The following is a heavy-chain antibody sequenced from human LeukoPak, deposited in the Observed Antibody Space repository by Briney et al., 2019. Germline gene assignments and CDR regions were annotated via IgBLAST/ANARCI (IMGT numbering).Heavy chain of an antibody. CDR1: GGSFSGYY. CDR2: IYYSGST. Sequence: SETLSLTCAVYGGSFSGYYWSWIRQPPGKVLEWIGYIYYSGSTNYNPSLKSRVTISVDTSKNQFSLKLSSVTAADTAVYYCAGAPVMVRGAGPYYYMDVWGKGTTVTISS. D-gene: IGHD3-10*01. V-gene: IGHV4-59*01. J-gene: IGHJ6*03. CDR3: AGAPVMVRGAGPYYYMDV.